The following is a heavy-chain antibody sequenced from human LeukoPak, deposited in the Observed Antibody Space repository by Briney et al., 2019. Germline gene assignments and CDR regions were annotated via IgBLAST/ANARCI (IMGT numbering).Heavy chain of an antibody. V-gene: IGHV3-7*01. CDR2: INQDGSEK. J-gene: IGHJ4*02. D-gene: IGHD2-15*01. Sequence: PGGSLRLSCAASAFTFSNYWMAWVRQAPGKGLEWVATINQDGSEKYSVDSVKGRFTISRDNAKNSLYLQMNSLRAEDTAVYYCARGRTRGTAYVYFDYWGQGTLVTVSS. CDR1: AFTFSNYW. CDR3: ARGRTRGTAYVYFDY.